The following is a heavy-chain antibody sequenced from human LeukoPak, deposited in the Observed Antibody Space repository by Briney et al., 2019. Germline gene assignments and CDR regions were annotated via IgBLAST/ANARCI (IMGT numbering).Heavy chain of an antibody. J-gene: IGHJ4*02. V-gene: IGHV1-69*13. CDR1: GGTFSSYA. D-gene: IGHD4-17*01. CDR3: ARDNSPNGDYGY. CDR2: IIPIFGTA. Sequence: GASVKVSCKASGGTFSSYAISWVRQAPGQGLEWMGGIIPIFGTANYARKFQGRVTITADESTSTAYMELSSLRSEDTAVYYCARDNSPNGDYGYWGQGTLVTVSS.